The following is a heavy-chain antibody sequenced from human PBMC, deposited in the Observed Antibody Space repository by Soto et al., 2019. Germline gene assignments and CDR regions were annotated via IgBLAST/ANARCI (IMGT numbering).Heavy chain of an antibody. Sequence: GGSLRLSCAASGFAFSSYGMHWVRQAPGKGLEWVAVISYDGSNKYYADSVKGRFTISRDNSKNTLYLQMNSLRAEDTAVYYCAKAPGYGYYGSGSYFNYYYYGMDVWGQGTTVTVSS. V-gene: IGHV3-30*18. CDR1: GFAFSSYG. J-gene: IGHJ6*02. D-gene: IGHD3-10*01. CDR2: ISYDGSNK. CDR3: AKAPGYGYYGSGSYFNYYYYGMDV.